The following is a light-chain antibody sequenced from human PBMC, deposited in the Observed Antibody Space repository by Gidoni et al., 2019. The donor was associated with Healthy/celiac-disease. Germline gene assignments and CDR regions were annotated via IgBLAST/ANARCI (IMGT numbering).Light chain of an antibody. CDR3: QQYGSSPTWT. J-gene: IGKJ1*01. CDR2: GAS. CDR1: QSVSSSY. V-gene: IGKV3-20*01. Sequence: IVFTQSPGTLSLSPGERATLSCRASQSVSSSYLAWYQQKPGQAPRLLIYGASSRATGIPDRFSGSGSGTDFTLTISRLEPEDFAVYYCQQYGSSPTWTFGQXTKVEIK.